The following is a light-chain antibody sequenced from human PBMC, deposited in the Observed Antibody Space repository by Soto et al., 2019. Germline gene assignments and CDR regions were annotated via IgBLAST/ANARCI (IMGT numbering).Light chain of an antibody. V-gene: IGLV8-61*01. Sequence: QAVVTQEPSFSVSPGGTVTLTCGLSSGSVSTSYYPSWYQQTPGQPPRTLIYSTNSRSSGVPDRFSGSILGNKAALTITGAQADDESDYYCVLYMGGGIWVFGGGTQLTVL. CDR3: VLYMGGGIWV. CDR1: SGSVSTSYY. J-gene: IGLJ3*02. CDR2: STN.